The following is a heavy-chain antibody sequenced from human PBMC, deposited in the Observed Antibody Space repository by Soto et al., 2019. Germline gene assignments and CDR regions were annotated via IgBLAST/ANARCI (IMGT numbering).Heavy chain of an antibody. J-gene: IGHJ4*02. Sequence: QLQLQESGPGLVKPSETLSLTCFVSGGSISSNNYYWGWNRQPPGKGLEWIGSMSYSRSTYYNPSLKSRVTISVDTSKNQFSLKLTSVTAADTAVYYCASHLLPTNWGGGYFDYWGQGPLVTVSS. CDR2: MSYSRST. D-gene: IGHD7-27*01. CDR1: GGSISSNNYY. V-gene: IGHV4-39*01. CDR3: ASHLLPTNWGGGYFDY.